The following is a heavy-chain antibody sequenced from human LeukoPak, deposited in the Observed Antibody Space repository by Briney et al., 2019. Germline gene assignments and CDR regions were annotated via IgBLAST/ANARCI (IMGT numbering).Heavy chain of an antibody. CDR2: NSGSGGST. CDR1: GFTFTSYA. D-gene: IGHD6-19*01. CDR3: AKSPLAVAPGDYFDY. V-gene: IGHV3-23*01. J-gene: IGHJ4*02. Sequence: GGSLRLSCEASGFTFTSYAMSWVRQAPGKGLEWVSANSGSGGSTYYADSVRGRFTISRDNSKNTLYLQMNSLRGEDTAVYYCAKSPLAVAPGDYFDYWGQGTRVTVSS.